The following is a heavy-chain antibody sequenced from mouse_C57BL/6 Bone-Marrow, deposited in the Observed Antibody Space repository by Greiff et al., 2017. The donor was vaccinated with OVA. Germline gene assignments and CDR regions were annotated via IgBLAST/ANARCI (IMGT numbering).Heavy chain of an antibody. V-gene: IGHV5-12*01. Sequence: EVQGVESGGGLVQPGGSLKLSCAASGFTFSDYYMYWVRQTPEKRLEWVAYISNGGGSTYYPDTVKGRFTISRDNAKNTLYLQMSRLKSEDTAMYYCARPRFYGNYAMDYWGQGTSVTVSS. D-gene: IGHD2-1*01. CDR1: GFTFSDYY. CDR3: ARPRFYGNYAMDY. CDR2: ISNGGGST. J-gene: IGHJ4*01.